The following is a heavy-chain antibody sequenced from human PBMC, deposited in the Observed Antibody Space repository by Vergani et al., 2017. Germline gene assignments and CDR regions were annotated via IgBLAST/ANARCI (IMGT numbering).Heavy chain of an antibody. D-gene: IGHD6-13*01. V-gene: IGHV3-21*04. CDR2: ISGSSSYV. CDR3: VKDIAASGNYWYFDL. CDR1: GFSFSSYS. J-gene: IGHJ2*01. Sequence: VQLVESGGGLVKPGGSLRLSCAASGFSFSSYSMNWVRQAPGKGLEWVASISGSSSYVFYRDSVEGRFTITRDNAKKSVYLQMNSLRAEDTALYYCVKDIAASGNYWYFDLWGRGTLVTVSS.